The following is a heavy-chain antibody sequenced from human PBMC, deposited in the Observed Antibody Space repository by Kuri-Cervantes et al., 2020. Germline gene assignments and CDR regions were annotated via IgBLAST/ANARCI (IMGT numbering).Heavy chain of an antibody. J-gene: IGHJ4*02. V-gene: IGHV4-34*01. D-gene: IGHD2-2*01. CDR3: ARGGGVPAAIGDLDY. CDR2: INHSGST. Sequence: GSLRLSCAASGFTFSSYSMNWIRQSSGGGLEWIGEINHSGSTNYNPSLKSRATMSVDTSKNQFSLNLNSVTAADTAVYYCARGGGVPAAIGDLDYWGQGTQVTVSS. CDR1: GFTFSSYS.